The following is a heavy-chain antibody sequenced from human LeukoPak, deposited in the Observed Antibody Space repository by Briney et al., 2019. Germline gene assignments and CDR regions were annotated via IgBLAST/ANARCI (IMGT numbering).Heavy chain of an antibody. Sequence: ASVKVSCKASGYTFTSYDINWVRQATGQGLEWMGWMNPNSGNTVYAQKFQGRVTMTGNTSISTAYMELSSLRSEDTAVYYCARARRFLEWLPVNWFDPWGQGTLVTVSS. V-gene: IGHV1-8*01. CDR1: GYTFTSYD. CDR2: MNPNSGNT. D-gene: IGHD3-3*01. CDR3: ARARRFLEWLPVNWFDP. J-gene: IGHJ5*02.